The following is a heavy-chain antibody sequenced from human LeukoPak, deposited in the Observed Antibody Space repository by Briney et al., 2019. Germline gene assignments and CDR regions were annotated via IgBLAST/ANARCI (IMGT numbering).Heavy chain of an antibody. Sequence: GASVKVSCKASGYTFTGNYMHWVRQAPGQGLEWMGWINPNSGGTNYAQKFQGRVTMTRDTSISAAYMELSRLRSDDTAVYYCARDLDTGDAFDIWGQGTMVTVSS. CDR3: ARDLDTGDAFDI. CDR2: INPNSGGT. V-gene: IGHV1-2*02. J-gene: IGHJ3*02. D-gene: IGHD5-18*01. CDR1: GYTFTGNY.